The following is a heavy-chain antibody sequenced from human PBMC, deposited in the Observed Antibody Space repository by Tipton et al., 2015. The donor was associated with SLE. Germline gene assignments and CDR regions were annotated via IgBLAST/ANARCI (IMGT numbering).Heavy chain of an antibody. CDR2: INHSGST. Sequence: TLSLTCAVYGGSFSGYYWSWIRQPPGKGLEWIGEINHSGSTNYNPSLKSRVTISVDTSKNQFSLKLSSVTAAGTAVYYCARGARYSYGPTYWYFDLWGRGTLVTVSS. V-gene: IGHV4-34*01. CDR1: GGSFSGYY. D-gene: IGHD5-18*01. J-gene: IGHJ2*01. CDR3: ARGARYSYGPTYWYFDL.